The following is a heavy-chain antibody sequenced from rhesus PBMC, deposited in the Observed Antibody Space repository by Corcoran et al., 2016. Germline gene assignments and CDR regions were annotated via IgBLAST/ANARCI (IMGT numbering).Heavy chain of an antibody. J-gene: IGHJ4*01. D-gene: IGHD5-24*01. CDR1: GGPSSSTY. CDR2: IYGSGTT. CDR3: ARTLGNYFDL. V-gene: IGHV4-169*01. Sequence: QLQLQESGPGLVKPSETLSLTCGVSGGPSSSTYWTWIRQAPGKGLEWIGYIYGSGTTNYNPSLKSRVTLSVDTSKNQLSLKLRSVTAADTAVYYCARTLGNYFDLWGQGVLVTVSS.